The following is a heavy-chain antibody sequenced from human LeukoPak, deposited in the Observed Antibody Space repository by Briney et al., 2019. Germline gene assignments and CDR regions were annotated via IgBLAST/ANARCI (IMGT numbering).Heavy chain of an antibody. CDR2: ISFDGSRR. V-gene: IGHV3-30*18. CDR1: GFTFSDSG. J-gene: IGHJ4*02. Sequence: GGSLRLSCAASGFTFSDSGMHWVRQAPGKGLEWVAIISFDGSRRFYADSVRGRFAVSRDNSKNTLFLQMDSLSADDTGVYYCAKEGTDYGDYPYFFDYWGQGTLVTVSS. D-gene: IGHD4-17*01. CDR3: AKEGTDYGDYPYFFDY.